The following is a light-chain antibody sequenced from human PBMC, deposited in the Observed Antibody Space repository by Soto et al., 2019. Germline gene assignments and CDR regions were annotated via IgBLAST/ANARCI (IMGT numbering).Light chain of an antibody. V-gene: IGKV1-5*03. CDR3: QQYESFPRT. CDR1: QSINNW. J-gene: IGKJ1*01. CDR2: KAS. Sequence: DIQMTQSPSTLSASVGDRVTITCRASQSINNWLAWYQQKPGKAPKLFIFKASTLEIGVPSRFSGNGSGTEFTLSISSLQPDDFATYFCQQYESFPRTFGQGTKVEIK.